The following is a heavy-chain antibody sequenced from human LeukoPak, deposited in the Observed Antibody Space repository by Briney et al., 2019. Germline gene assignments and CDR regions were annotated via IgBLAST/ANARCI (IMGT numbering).Heavy chain of an antibody. CDR2: IIPIFGTA. D-gene: IGHD6-19*01. CDR1: GGTFSSYA. Sequence: SVKVSCKASGGTFSSYAISWVRQAPGQGLEWMGGIIPIFGTANYAQKFQGRVTITADESTSTAYMELSSLRSEDTAVYYCARKKAPIAVAGTGFDAFDIWGQGTMVTVSS. CDR3: ARKKAPIAVAGTGFDAFDI. V-gene: IGHV1-69*13. J-gene: IGHJ3*02.